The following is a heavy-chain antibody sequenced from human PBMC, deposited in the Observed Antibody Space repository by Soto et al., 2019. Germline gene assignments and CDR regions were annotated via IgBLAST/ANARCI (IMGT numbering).Heavy chain of an antibody. V-gene: IGHV1-18*01. CDR2: ISAYDGNT. Sequence: QVQLVQSGAEVMKPGASVKVSCQASGYTFTNYDVTWVRQAPGQGLEWMGWISAYDGNTDYGERFQGRVTMTTDTSTRTAYMELRSLRSDDTAVYYCARDTIMDVWGAGTTVTVSS. J-gene: IGHJ6*03. CDR3: ARDTIMDV. D-gene: IGHD3-10*01. CDR1: GYTFTNYD.